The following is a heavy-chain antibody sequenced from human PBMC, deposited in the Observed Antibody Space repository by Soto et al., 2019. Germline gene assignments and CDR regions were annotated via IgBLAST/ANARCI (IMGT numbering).Heavy chain of an antibody. D-gene: IGHD6-6*01. J-gene: IGHJ4*02. CDR3: AKSLVARPYDY. Sequence: EVQLLESGGGLVQPGGSLRLSCAASGFTFSSYAMSWVRQAPGKGLEWVSAISGSGGNTYYADSVKGRFTISRDNSKNPLDLQMISLRAEDTAVYYCAKSLVARPYDYWGQGTLVTVSS. CDR1: GFTFSSYA. V-gene: IGHV3-23*01. CDR2: ISGSGGNT.